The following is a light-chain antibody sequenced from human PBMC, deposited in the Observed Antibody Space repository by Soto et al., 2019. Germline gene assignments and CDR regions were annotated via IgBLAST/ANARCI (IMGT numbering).Light chain of an antibody. CDR3: QQYNTYSWT. J-gene: IGKJ1*01. CDR1: QSVSNN. V-gene: IGKV3D-15*01. Sequence: EIVMTQSPATLSVSPGERATLSCRASQSVSNNLAWYQQKPGQAPRLLIYDASNRATGIPARFSGSGSGTEFALTISSLQPDDFATYYCQQYNTYSWTFGPGTKVDIK. CDR2: DAS.